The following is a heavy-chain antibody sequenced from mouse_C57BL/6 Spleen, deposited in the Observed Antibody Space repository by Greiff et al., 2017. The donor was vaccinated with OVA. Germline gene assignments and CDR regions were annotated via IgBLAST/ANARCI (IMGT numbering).Heavy chain of an antibody. CDR3: ARATHSNYVDY. J-gene: IGHJ2*01. CDR2: IDPSDSET. CDR1: GYTFTSYW. V-gene: IGHV1-52*01. Sequence: QVQLKQPGAELVRPGSSVKLSCKASGYTFTSYWMHWVKQRPIQGLEWIGNIDPSDSETHYNQKFKDKATLTVDKSSSTAYMQLSSLTSEDSAVYYCARATHSNYVDYWGQGTTLTVSS. D-gene: IGHD2-5*01.